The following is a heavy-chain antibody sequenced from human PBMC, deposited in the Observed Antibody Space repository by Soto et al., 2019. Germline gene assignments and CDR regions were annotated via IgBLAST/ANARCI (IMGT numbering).Heavy chain of an antibody. D-gene: IGHD2-15*01. Sequence: PSETLSLTCNFSGGSIICYYWSWIRQSPGKGLEYIGYIYYRGSTNYNSPLKSRVTISVDTSKMQVSLKLSSVTAADTAVYFCARGTPSPLIVRSSRGPWFDPWGQGTLVTVSS. J-gene: IGHJ5*02. CDR1: GGSIICYY. CDR3: ARGTPSPLIVRSSRGPWFDP. V-gene: IGHV4-59*08. CDR2: IYYRGST.